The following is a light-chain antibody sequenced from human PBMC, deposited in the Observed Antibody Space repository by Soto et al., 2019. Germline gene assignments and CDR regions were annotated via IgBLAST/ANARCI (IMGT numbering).Light chain of an antibody. CDR1: QNIGTS. J-gene: IGKJ1*01. CDR3: QQYSNFAT. Sequence: DIQMTQSPSALSASVGDRVTLTCRASQNIGTSLAWYQQKPGRAPKVLIYDVSTLGRGVPSRFSGSQFGSEFTLTISGLQPDDFATYYCQQYSNFATFGQGTNV. V-gene: IGKV1-5*01. CDR2: DVS.